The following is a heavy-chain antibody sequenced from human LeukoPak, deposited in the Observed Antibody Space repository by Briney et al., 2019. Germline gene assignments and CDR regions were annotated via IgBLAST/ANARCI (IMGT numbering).Heavy chain of an antibody. D-gene: IGHD6-13*01. CDR3: ARAAAGSLGIDY. CDR1: GGTFSSYA. CDR2: IIPNFGTA. J-gene: IGHJ4*02. V-gene: IGHV1-69*13. Sequence: SVTVSCKASGGTFSSYAISWVRQAPGQGLEWMGGIIPNFGTANYAQKFQGRVTITADESTSTAYMELSSLRSEDTAVYYCARAAAGSLGIDYWGQGTLVTVSS.